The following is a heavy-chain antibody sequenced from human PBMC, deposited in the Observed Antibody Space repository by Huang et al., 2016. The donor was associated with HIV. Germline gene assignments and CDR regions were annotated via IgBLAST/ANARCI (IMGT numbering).Heavy chain of an antibody. D-gene: IGHD6-13*01. V-gene: IGHV4-39*01. CDR3: ASQHIGAAATWF. J-gene: IGHJ4*02. Sequence: QLQLQESGPGQVKPSETLSLTCTVSGDFISNTNYYWGWIRQSPGKGLEWVGSVYQSGSTNYSPSLKRRVTLSVDTSRNQFSLGLNSVTAADTAVYYCASQHIGAAATWFWGRGTQVAVSS. CDR2: VYQSGST. CDR1: GDFISNTNYY.